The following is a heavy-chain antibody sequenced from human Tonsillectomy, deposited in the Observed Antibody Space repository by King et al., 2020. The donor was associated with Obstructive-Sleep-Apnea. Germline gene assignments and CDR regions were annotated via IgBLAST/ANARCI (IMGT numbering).Heavy chain of an antibody. Sequence: VQLQESGPGLVKPSQTLSLTCTVSGGSISSGGYYWSWIRQHPGKGLEWIGYIYYSGSTYYNPSLKSRLTISVDTSKTQFSLKLSSVTAADTAVYYCASEGSDAVVFDAFDIWGQGTMVTVSS. D-gene: IGHD6-19*01. CDR2: IYYSGST. V-gene: IGHV4-31*03. CDR1: GGSISSGGYY. CDR3: ASEGSDAVVFDAFDI. J-gene: IGHJ3*02.